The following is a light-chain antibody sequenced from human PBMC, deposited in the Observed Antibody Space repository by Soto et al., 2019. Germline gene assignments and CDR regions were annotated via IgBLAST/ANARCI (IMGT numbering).Light chain of an antibody. CDR3: SSYTSSSIDYV. CDR2: EVS. CDR1: SSDVGGYNY. Sequence: QSARTQPASVSGSPGQSITISCTGTSSDVGGYNYVSWYQQHPGKAPKLMIYEVSNRPSGVSNRFSGSKSGNTASLTISGHQAEDEADYYCSSYTSSSIDYVFGTGTKLTVL. J-gene: IGLJ1*01. V-gene: IGLV2-14*01.